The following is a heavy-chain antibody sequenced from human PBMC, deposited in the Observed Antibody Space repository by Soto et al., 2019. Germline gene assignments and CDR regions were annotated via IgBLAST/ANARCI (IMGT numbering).Heavy chain of an antibody. CDR1: GFTFSSYW. CDR3: ARTSLVVAAATREDY. V-gene: IGHV3-74*01. J-gene: IGHJ4*02. Sequence: EVQLVESGGALVQPGGSLRLSCAASGFTFSSYWMHWVRQAPGKGLVWVLRINSDGSSTSYADSVKGRFTNSRDNANNTLYLHRNSLRAEDTAVYYCARTSLVVAAATREDYWGQGTLVTVPS. D-gene: IGHD2-15*01. CDR2: INSDGSST.